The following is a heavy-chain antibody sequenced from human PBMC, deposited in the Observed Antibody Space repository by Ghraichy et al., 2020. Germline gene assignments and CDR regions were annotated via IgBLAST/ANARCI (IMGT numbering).Heavy chain of an antibody. D-gene: IGHD6-13*01. CDR1: GFTFGDFT. J-gene: IGHJ6*02. Sequence: GSLRLSCAASGFTFGDFTMHWVRQAPGKGLEWVSLISWNGDSTYYADSVKGRFTISRDNSKNSLSLQMNSLRTEDTALYYCAKDMGFRGSPTDFYYYGMDVWGQGTTVIVSS. CDR2: ISWNGDST. V-gene: IGHV3-43*01. CDR3: AKDMGFRGSPTDFYYYGMDV.